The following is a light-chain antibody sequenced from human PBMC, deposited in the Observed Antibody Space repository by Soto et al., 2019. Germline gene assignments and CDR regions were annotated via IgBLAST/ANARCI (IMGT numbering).Light chain of an antibody. CDR3: QQYDNSIT. Sequence: EIVLTQSPGTLSLSPGERATLSCRASQSVSSNNLSWYHQKPGQTPRLLIYGASSRATGSLDRFSGSGSGTDFTLTISRLEPEDLAVYDCQQYDNSITFGQGTRLEIE. V-gene: IGKV3-20*01. J-gene: IGKJ5*01. CDR1: QSVSSNN. CDR2: GAS.